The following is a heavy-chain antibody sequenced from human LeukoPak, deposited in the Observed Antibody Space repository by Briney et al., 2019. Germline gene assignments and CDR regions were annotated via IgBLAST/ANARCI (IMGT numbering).Heavy chain of an antibody. V-gene: IGHV1-2*02. J-gene: IGHJ3*02. D-gene: IGHD3/OR15-3a*01. Sequence: ASVKVSCKASGYTFIGHYIHWVRQAPGQGLEWMGWMNPDSGGTNYAQKFQDRVTMNRDTSITTAYMELSRLTSDNTAIYYCARIMEYYDFTPRGFDIWGQGTMVAVSS. CDR1: GYTFIGHY. CDR2: MNPDSGGT. CDR3: ARIMEYYDFTPRGFDI.